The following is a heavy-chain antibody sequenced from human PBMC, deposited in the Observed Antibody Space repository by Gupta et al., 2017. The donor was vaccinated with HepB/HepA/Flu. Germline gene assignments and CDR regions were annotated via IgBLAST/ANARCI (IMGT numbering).Heavy chain of an antibody. J-gene: IGHJ4*02. CDR3: ARGGGRMITFGGGSANQYYFDY. CDR2: INHSGST. V-gene: IGHV4-34*01. D-gene: IGHD3-16*01. Sequence: QVQLQQWGAGLLKPSETLSLTCAVYGGSFSGYYWSWIRQPPGKGLEWIGEINHSGSTNYNPSLKSRVTISVDTSKNQFSLKLSSVTAADTAVYYCARGGGRMITFGGGSANQYYFDYWGQGTLVTVSS. CDR1: GGSFSGYY.